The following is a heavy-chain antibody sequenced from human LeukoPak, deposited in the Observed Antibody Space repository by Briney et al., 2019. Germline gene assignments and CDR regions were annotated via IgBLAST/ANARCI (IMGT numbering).Heavy chain of an antibody. CDR2: ISGSGGST. J-gene: IGHJ4*02. V-gene: IGHV3-23*01. Sequence: GGSLRLSCAASGFTFCSYAMSWVRQAPGKGVEWVSAISGSGGSTYYADSVKGRFTISRDNSKNTLYLQMNSLRAEDTAVYYCAKDSTMVRGVFDYWGQGTLVTVSS. CDR3: AKDSTMVRGVFDY. D-gene: IGHD3-10*01. CDR1: GFTFCSYA.